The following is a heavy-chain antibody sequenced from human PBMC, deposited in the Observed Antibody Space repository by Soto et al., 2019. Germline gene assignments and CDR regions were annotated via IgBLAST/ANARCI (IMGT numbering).Heavy chain of an antibody. D-gene: IGHD5-12*01. V-gene: IGHV4-39*01. Sequence: QLQLQESGPGLVKPSETLSLTCTVSGGSISSSSYYWDWIRQPPGKGLERIGSIYYSGSTYYNPSLKSRVTISVDTSKKQFSLKLSSVTAADTAVYYCARRGGATIMDYWGQGTLVTVSS. CDR2: IYYSGST. J-gene: IGHJ4*02. CDR1: GGSISSSSYY. CDR3: ARRGGATIMDY.